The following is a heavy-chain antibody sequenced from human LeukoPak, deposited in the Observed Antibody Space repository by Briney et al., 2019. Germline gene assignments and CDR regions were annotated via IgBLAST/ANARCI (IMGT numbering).Heavy chain of an antibody. CDR1: GFTFSSYG. V-gene: IGHV3-33*01. Sequence: PGGSLRLSCAASGFTFSSYGMHWARQAPGKGLEWVAVIWYDGSNKYYADSVKGRFTISRDNSKNTLYLQMNSLRVYDTAVYYCARQLGCTNGVCYSDWYFDLWGRGTLVTVSS. CDR3: ARQLGCTNGVCYSDWYFDL. J-gene: IGHJ2*01. D-gene: IGHD2-8*01. CDR2: IWYDGSNK.